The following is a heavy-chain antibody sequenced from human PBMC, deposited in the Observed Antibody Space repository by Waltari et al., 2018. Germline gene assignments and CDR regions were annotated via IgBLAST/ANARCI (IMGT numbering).Heavy chain of an antibody. CDR3: ARSVAGQLNWFDP. CDR2: IKQDGSEK. CDR1: GFTFSRYW. D-gene: IGHD6-19*01. V-gene: IGHV3-7*03. Sequence: EVQLVESGGGLVQPGGSLRLSCAASGFTFSRYWMSWVRQAPGKGLEWVANIKQDGSEKYYVDSVKGRFTISRDNAKNSLYLQMNSLRAEDTAVYYCARSVAGQLNWFDPWGQGTLVTVSS. J-gene: IGHJ5*02.